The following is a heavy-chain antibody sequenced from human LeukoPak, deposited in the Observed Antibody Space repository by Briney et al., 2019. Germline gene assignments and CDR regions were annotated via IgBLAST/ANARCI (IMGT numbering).Heavy chain of an antibody. D-gene: IGHD3-10*01. Sequence: GESLKISCKGSGYSFTSYWIGWVRQMPGKGLEWMGIIYPGDSDTRYGPSFQGQVTISADKSISTAYLQWSSLKASDTAMYYCARQSLSYYYGSGSYRHYYYYYMDVWGKGTTVTVSS. CDR2: IYPGDSDT. CDR3: ARQSLSYYYGSGSYRHYYYYYMDV. J-gene: IGHJ6*03. CDR1: GYSFTSYW. V-gene: IGHV5-51*01.